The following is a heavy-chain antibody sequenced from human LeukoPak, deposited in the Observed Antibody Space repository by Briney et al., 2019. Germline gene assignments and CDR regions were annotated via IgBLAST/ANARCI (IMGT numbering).Heavy chain of an antibody. J-gene: IGHJ6*02. D-gene: IGHD1-20*01. CDR1: GGSFSSYY. CDR3: AVTGTNDYYYYYGMDV. V-gene: IGHV4-34*01. CDR2: INHSGST. Sequence: SETLSLTCAVYGGSFSSYYWSWIRQPPGKGLEWIGEINHSGSTNYNPSLKSRVTISVDTSKNQFSLKLSSVTAADTAVYYCAVTGTNDYYYYYGMDVWGQGTTVTVSS.